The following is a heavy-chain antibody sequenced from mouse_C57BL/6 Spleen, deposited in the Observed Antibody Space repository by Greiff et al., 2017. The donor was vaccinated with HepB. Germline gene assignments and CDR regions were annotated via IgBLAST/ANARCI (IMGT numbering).Heavy chain of an antibody. CDR3: ASYYSNYGGFAY. D-gene: IGHD2-5*01. CDR2: IDPSDSET. J-gene: IGHJ3*01. CDR1: GYTFTSYW. V-gene: IGHV1-52*01. Sequence: VQLQQPGAELVRPGSSVKLSCKASGYTFTSYWMHWVKQRPIQGLEWIGNIDPSDSETHYNQKFKDKATLTVDKSSSTAYIQLSSLTSEDSAVYYCASYYSNYGGFAYWGQGTLVTVSA.